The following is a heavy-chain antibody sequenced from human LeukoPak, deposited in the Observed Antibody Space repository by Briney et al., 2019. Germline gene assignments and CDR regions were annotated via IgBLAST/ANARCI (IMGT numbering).Heavy chain of an antibody. J-gene: IGHJ6*02. Sequence: PSETLSLTCTVSGGSISTYYWNWIRQPPGKGLEWIGNIYYSGSSNYNPSLKSRVTTSIDTSKNQFSLKLTSVTAADTAVYYCARDSIAAAGTYYYGMDVWGQGTTVTVSS. CDR3: ARDSIAAAGTYYYGMDV. CDR2: IYYSGSS. D-gene: IGHD6-13*01. V-gene: IGHV4-59*01. CDR1: GGSISTYY.